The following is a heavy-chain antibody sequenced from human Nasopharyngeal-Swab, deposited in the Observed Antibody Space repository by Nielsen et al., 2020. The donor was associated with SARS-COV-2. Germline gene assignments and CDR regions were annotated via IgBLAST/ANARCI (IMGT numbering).Heavy chain of an antibody. D-gene: IGHD3-10*01. CDR1: GFTFSSYA. Sequence: GGSLRLSWAASGFTFSSYAMRWVRQAPGKGLEWVSSISSNSSYIYYADSVKGRFTISRDNAKNSLYLQMNSLRAEDTAVYYCARGVGAYGSGPLFDYWGQGTLVPSPQ. CDR3: ARGVGAYGSGPLFDY. J-gene: IGHJ4*02. V-gene: IGHV3-21*01. CDR2: ISSNSSYI.